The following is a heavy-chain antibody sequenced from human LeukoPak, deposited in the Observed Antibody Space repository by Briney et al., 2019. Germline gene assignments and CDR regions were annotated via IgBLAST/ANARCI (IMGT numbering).Heavy chain of an antibody. CDR2: VKNDGSTT. J-gene: IGHJ4*02. CDR1: GFTFSAYW. Sequence: GGSLRLSCAASGFTFSAYWMDWVRQAPGKGLVWVSRVKNDGSTTVYADSVKGRYTISRDNVKNTVYLKMSSLRVEDTGVYYCARAFSGPDSWGQGTLVTVSS. CDR3: ARAFSGPDS. D-gene: IGHD2/OR15-2a*01. V-gene: IGHV3-74*01.